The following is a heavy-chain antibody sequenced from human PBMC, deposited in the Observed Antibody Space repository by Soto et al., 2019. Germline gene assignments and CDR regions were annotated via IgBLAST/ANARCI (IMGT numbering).Heavy chain of an antibody. CDR2: IWYDGSNK. V-gene: IGHV3-33*01. J-gene: IGHJ5*02. D-gene: IGHD2-2*01. CDR3: ARAAGDIVVVQNWFDP. Sequence: GGSLRLSCAASGFTFSSYGMHWVRQAPGKGLEWVAVIWYDGSNKYYADSVKGRFTISRDNSKNTLYLQMNSLRAEDTAVYYCARAAGDIVVVQNWFDPWGQGTLVTVSS. CDR1: GFTFSSYG.